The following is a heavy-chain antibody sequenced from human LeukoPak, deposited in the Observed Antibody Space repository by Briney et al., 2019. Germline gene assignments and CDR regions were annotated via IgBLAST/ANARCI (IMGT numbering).Heavy chain of an antibody. V-gene: IGHV3-48*04. CDR1: GSTFSSYG. Sequence: GGSLRLSCAASGSTFSSYGMTWVRQAPGKGLEWISYISGSGNTIYYADSVKGRFTISRDNAKNSMDLQMNSLRVEDTAVYYCARGVSYWGQGTLVTVSS. CDR3: ARGVSY. CDR2: ISGSGNTI. D-gene: IGHD3-3*01. J-gene: IGHJ4*02.